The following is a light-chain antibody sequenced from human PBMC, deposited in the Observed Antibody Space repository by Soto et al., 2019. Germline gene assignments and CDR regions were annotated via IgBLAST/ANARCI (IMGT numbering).Light chain of an antibody. CDR1: SSDVSGYNY. J-gene: IGLJ2*01. CDR2: EVS. V-gene: IGLV2-8*01. Sequence: QSALTQPPSASGSPGQSVTISCTGTSSDVSGYNYVSWYQHHPGKAPKLMIFEVSKRPSGVPDRFSGSKSGNTASLTVSGLQAEDEADYYCSSYAGTKNVVFGGGTKVTVL. CDR3: SSYAGTKNVV.